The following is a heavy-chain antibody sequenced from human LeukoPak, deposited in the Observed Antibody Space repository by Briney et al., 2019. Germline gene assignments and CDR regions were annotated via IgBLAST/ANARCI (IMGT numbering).Heavy chain of an antibody. Sequence: ASVKVSCKASGYTFTSYDINWVRQATGQGLEWMGWMNPNSGNTGYAQKFQGRATMTRNTSISTAYMEMSSLRSEDTAVYYCARATRGIVVVPAATNKYYFDYWGQGTLVTVSS. V-gene: IGHV1-8*01. D-gene: IGHD2-2*01. CDR1: GYTFTSYD. CDR3: ARATRGIVVVPAATNKYYFDY. J-gene: IGHJ4*02. CDR2: MNPNSGNT.